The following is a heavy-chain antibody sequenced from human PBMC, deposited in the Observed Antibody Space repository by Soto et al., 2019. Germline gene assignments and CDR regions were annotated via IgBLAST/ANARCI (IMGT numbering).Heavy chain of an antibody. CDR3: ARDREGDCSGGSCPSDAFDI. J-gene: IGHJ3*02. V-gene: IGHV4-4*02. CDR1: SGSISSSNW. CDR2: IYHSGST. D-gene: IGHD2-15*01. Sequence: QVQLQESGPGLVKPSGTLSLTCAVSSGSISSSNWWSWVRQPPGKGLDWIGEIYHSGSTNYNPSLKSRATRSVDKSKNQFSLKLSSVTAADTAVYYCARDREGDCSGGSCPSDAFDIWWQGTMVTVSS.